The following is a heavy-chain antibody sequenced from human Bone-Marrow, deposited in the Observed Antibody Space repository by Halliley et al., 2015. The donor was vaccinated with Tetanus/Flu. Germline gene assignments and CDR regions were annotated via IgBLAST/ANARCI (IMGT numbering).Heavy chain of an antibody. Sequence: KGLEWVAVMWYDGSNKYYADSVKGRFTISRDNSKNTLFLQMNSLGAEDPAVYYCARGSYYGLDVWGQGTTVTVSS. CDR3: ARGSYYGLDV. J-gene: IGHJ6*02. CDR2: MWYDGSNK. V-gene: IGHV3-33*01.